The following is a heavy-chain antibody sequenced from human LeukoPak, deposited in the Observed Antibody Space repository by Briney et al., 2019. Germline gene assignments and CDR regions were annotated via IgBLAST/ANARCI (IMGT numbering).Heavy chain of an antibody. J-gene: IGHJ3*02. V-gene: IGHV1-18*01. Sequence: GASVKVSCKASGYTFTRYGISWVRQTPGQGLEWMGLISAYNGNTNYAQKLQGRVTMTTDTSTSTAYMELRSLRSDDTAVYYCAGAQRTAVAGWDAFDIWGQGTMVTVSS. CDR3: AGAQRTAVAGWDAFDI. CDR1: GYTFTRYG. D-gene: IGHD6-19*01. CDR2: ISAYNGNT.